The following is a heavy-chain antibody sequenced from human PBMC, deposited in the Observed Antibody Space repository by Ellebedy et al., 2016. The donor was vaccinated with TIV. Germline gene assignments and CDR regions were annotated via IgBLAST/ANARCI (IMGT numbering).Heavy chain of an antibody. CDR1: SGSISPHY. D-gene: IGHD3-3*01. Sequence: MPSETLSLTCIVSSGSISPHYWSWIRQAPGGRLEWIGYLSYSGKSDYNPSLKSRVTFSLDPSKNQFSLNLTSVTGADTAVYYCASHAAFTIFGVLTLSSGDGAFDVWGQGTLVTVSS. CDR3: ASHAAFTIFGVLTLSSGDGAFDV. CDR2: LSYSGKS. J-gene: IGHJ3*01. V-gene: IGHV4-59*11.